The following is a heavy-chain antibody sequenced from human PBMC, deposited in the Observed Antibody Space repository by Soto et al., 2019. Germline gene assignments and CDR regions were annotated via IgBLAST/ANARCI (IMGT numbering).Heavy chain of an antibody. CDR2: ISAYNGNT. Sequence: QVQLVQSGAEVKKPGASVKVSCKASGYTFTSYGISWVRQAPGQGLEWMGWISAYNGNTNYAQKLQGRVTMTTDTPTSTAYMELRSLRSDDTAVYYCARGVYYDFWSGYVAWFDPWGQGTLVTVSS. CDR3: ARGVYYDFWSGYVAWFDP. CDR1: GYTFTSYG. J-gene: IGHJ5*02. V-gene: IGHV1-18*04. D-gene: IGHD3-3*01.